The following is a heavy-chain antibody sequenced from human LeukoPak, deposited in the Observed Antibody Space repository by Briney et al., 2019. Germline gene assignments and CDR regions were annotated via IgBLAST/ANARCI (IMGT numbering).Heavy chain of an antibody. D-gene: IGHD6-19*01. J-gene: IGHJ3*02. Sequence: PGGSLRLSCAASGFTFSSYSMNWVRRAPGKGLEWVSSISSSSSYIYYADSVKGRFTISRDNAKNSLYLQMNSLRAEDTAVYYCACLWGIAVAGNPGDAFDIWGQGTMVTVSS. V-gene: IGHV3-21*01. CDR1: GFTFSSYS. CDR3: ACLWGIAVAGNPGDAFDI. CDR2: ISSSSSYI.